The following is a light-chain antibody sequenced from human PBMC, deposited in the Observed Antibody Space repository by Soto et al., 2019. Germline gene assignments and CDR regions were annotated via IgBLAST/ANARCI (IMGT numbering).Light chain of an antibody. J-gene: IGLJ2*01. V-gene: IGLV2-14*01. Sequence: QSVLTQPASVSGSPGQSITISCTGTSSDVGGYNYVSWYQQHLVKAPKLMIYDLSNRPAGVSNRFSGSTSGNTASLTISGLQAAHEADYYCRSYTTSTTRVFGGGTKLTV. CDR3: RSYTTSTTRV. CDR1: SSDVGGYNY. CDR2: DLS.